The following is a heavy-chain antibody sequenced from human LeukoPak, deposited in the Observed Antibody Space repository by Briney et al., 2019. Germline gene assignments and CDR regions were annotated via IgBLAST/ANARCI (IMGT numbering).Heavy chain of an antibody. V-gene: IGHV3-30*02. J-gene: IGHJ4*02. CDR3: ASLNDILTGYSHFDY. CDR2: IGDDGTNE. D-gene: IGHD3-9*01. CDR1: GFTFSNYG. Sequence: GGSLRLSCAASGFTFSNYGMHWVRQAPGKGLKWVAFIGDDGTNENYADSVKGRFTISRDNSKNTLYLQMNSLRAEDTAVYYCASLNDILTGYSHFDYWGQGTLVTVSS.